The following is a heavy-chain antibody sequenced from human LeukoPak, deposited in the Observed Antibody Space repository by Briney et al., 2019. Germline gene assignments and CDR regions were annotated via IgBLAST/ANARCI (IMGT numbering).Heavy chain of an antibody. D-gene: IGHD3-10*01. J-gene: IGHJ4*02. Sequence: GGSLRLSCAASGFTFSSYEMNWVRQAPGKGLEWVSYISSSGSTIYYADSVKGRFTISRDNSNNTLYLQMNSLRAEDTAVYHCAKDGSYIDYWGQGTLVTVSS. CDR1: GFTFSSYE. V-gene: IGHV3-48*03. CDR3: AKDGSYIDY. CDR2: ISSSGSTI.